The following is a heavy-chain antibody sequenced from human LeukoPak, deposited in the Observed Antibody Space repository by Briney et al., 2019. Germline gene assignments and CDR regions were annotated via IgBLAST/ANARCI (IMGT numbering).Heavy chain of an antibody. D-gene: IGHD5-18*01. V-gene: IGHV4-34*01. J-gene: IGHJ6*03. CDR1: GESFSGYY. CDR3: ARRRGYSYGLGYYYYYYMDV. Sequence: NPSETLSLTCAVYGESFSGYYWSWVRQPPGKGLEWIGEINHSGSTNYNPSLKSRVTISVDTSKNQFSLKLSSVTAADTAVYYCARRRGYSYGLGYYYYYYMDVWGKGTTVTISS. CDR2: INHSGST.